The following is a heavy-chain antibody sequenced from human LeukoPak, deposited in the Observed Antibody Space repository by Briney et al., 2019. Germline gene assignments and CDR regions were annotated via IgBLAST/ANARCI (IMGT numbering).Heavy chain of an antibody. J-gene: IGHJ4*02. D-gene: IGHD6-25*01. Sequence: AGSLRLSCAASGFTFDDYTMHWVRQAPGKGLEWVSLISWDGGSTYYADSVKGRFTISRDNSKNSLYLQMNSLRTEDTALYYCAGEGIGAAPSYWGQGTLVTVSS. CDR3: AGEGIGAAPSY. CDR1: GFTFDDYT. CDR2: ISWDGGST. V-gene: IGHV3-43*01.